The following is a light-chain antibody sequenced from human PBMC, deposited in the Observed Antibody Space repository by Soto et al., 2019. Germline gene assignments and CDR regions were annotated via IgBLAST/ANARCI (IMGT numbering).Light chain of an antibody. CDR1: QSVGSN. J-gene: IGKJ5*01. CDR2: GAS. CDR3: QQYGSSRIT. Sequence: EIVMTQSPATLSVSPAERSTLSFMASQSVGSNLAWYQQKRGQAPRLLIYGASTRATGIPARFSGSGSGTDFTLTISRLEPEDFAVYYCQQYGSSRITFGQGTRLEIK. V-gene: IGKV3-15*01.